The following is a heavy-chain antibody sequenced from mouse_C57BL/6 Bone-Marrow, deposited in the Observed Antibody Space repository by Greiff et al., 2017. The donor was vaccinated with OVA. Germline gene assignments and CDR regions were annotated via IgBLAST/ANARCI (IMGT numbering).Heavy chain of an antibody. CDR2: ISYDGSN. V-gene: IGHV3-6*01. D-gene: IGHD1-1*01. CDR1: GYSITSGYY. Sequence: EVQLVESGPGLVKPSQSLSLTCSVTGYSITSGYYWNWIRQFPGNKLEWMGYISYDGSNNYNPSLKNRISITRDTSKNQFFLKLNSVTTEDTATYDCARGDYYGSSYGYWGQGTTLTVSS. CDR3: ARGDYYGSSYGY. J-gene: IGHJ2*01.